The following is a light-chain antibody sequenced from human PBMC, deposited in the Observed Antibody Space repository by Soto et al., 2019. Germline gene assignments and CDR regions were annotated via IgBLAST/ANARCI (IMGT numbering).Light chain of an antibody. CDR3: SSYTSSSTVV. V-gene: IGLV2-14*03. CDR1: SSDVGGYNY. J-gene: IGLJ2*01. CDR2: DVS. Sequence: QSALTQPASVSGSPGQSITISCTGTSSDVGGYNYVSWYQQHPGKVPKLMIYDVSNRTSGVSNRFSGAKSGNTASLTISGLQAEDEADDYCSSYTSSSTVVFGGGTKVTVL.